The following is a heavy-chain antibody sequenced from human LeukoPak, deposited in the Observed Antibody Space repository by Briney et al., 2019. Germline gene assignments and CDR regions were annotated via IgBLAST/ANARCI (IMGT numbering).Heavy chain of an antibody. V-gene: IGHV4-30-2*01. D-gene: IGHD2-15*01. J-gene: IGHJ4*02. Sequence: SETLSLTCAVSGGSISSGGYSWSWIRQPPGKGLEWIGYIYHSGSTYYNPSLKSRVTISVDRSKNQFSLKLSSVTAADTAVYYCARGLPSRALDRSPFDYWGQGTLVTVSS. CDR3: ARGLPSRALDRSPFDY. CDR2: IYHSGST. CDR1: GGSISSGGYS.